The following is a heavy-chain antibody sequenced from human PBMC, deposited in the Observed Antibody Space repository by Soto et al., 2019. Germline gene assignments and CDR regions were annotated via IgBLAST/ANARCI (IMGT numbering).Heavy chain of an antibody. D-gene: IGHD1-26*01. CDR1: GGSISSSSYY. Sequence: QLQLQESGPGLVKPSETLSLTCTVSGGSISSSSYYWGWIRQPPGKGLEWIGSIYYSGSTYYNPYLKSRVTISVDTSKNQFSLKLSSVTAADTAVYYCARRGGSYNVDYWGQGTLVTVSS. V-gene: IGHV4-39*01. J-gene: IGHJ4*02. CDR2: IYYSGST. CDR3: ARRGGSYNVDY.